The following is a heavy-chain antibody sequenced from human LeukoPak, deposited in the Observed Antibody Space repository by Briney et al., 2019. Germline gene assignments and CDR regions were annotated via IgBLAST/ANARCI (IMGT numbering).Heavy chain of an antibody. D-gene: IGHD2-21*02. V-gene: IGHV1-18*01. CDR2: IRAYNGKT. J-gene: IGHJ6*02. CDR3: ARDCGGDCYSPKPTTYYCLDV. Sequence: APQRVSSKASLYTFTTYGISCVRQAPGHGPEWIGWIRAYNGKTHYAQKRPGTVTMTTDTSTSTAYMELRSLRSDDTAVYYGARDCGGDCYSPKPTTYYCLDVWGQGTTVTVSS. CDR1: LYTFTTYG.